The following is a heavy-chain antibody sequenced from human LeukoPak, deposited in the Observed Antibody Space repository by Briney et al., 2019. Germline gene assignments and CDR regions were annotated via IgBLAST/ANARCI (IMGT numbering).Heavy chain of an antibody. V-gene: IGHV1-69*04. J-gene: IGHJ4*02. D-gene: IGHD3-10*01. CDR1: GGTFSSYA. Sequence: ASVKVSCKASGGTFSSYAISWVRQAPGQGLEWMGRIIPILGMANYAQKFQGRVTITADKSTSTAYMELSSLRSEDTAVYYCAKAPLYGSEFDYWGQGTLVTVSS. CDR2: IIPILGMA. CDR3: AKAPLYGSEFDY.